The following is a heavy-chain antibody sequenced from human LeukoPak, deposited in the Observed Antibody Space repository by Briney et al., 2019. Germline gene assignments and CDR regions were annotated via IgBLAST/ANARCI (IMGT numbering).Heavy chain of an antibody. Sequence: PGRSLRLSCAASGFTFSSYAMHWVRQAPGEGLEWVAVISYDGSNKYYADSVKGRFTISRDNSKNTLYLQMNSLRAEDTAVYYCARGVGAGTFDYWGQGTLVTVSS. CDR3: ARGVGAGTFDY. J-gene: IGHJ4*02. V-gene: IGHV3-30-3*01. CDR2: ISYDGSNK. D-gene: IGHD6-19*01. CDR1: GFTFSSYA.